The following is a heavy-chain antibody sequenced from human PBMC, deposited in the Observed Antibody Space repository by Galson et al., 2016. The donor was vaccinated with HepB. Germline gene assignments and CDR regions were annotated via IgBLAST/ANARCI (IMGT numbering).Heavy chain of an antibody. CDR3: ASPRGSDFWSNYPYYYYAMDV. V-gene: IGHV3-74*01. CDR2: INRDGGST. Sequence: SLRLSCAASGLNISSYWLHWVRQAPGKGLVWVSRINRDGGSTGYADSVKGRFAISRDNAKNTLYLQLNSLRAEDSAVYYCASPRGSDFWSNYPYYYYAMDVWGLGTTVTVSS. D-gene: IGHD3-3*01. CDR1: GLNISSYW. J-gene: IGHJ6*02.